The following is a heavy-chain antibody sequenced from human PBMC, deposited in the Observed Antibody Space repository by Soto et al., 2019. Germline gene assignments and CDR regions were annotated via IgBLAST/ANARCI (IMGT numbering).Heavy chain of an antibody. Sequence: QVQLQQWGAGVLKPSETLSLTCAVYGGSFSGYYWTWIRQPPGKGLEWIGEINHSGGTNYNPSLKSRVTISEDTSKNQFALKLSSVTAADTALYYCARAVLGSSSWSTSNDAFEIWGQGTMVTVSS. CDR3: ARAVLGSSSWSTSNDAFEI. D-gene: IGHD6-13*01. CDR1: GGSFSGYY. CDR2: INHSGGT. V-gene: IGHV4-34*01. J-gene: IGHJ3*02.